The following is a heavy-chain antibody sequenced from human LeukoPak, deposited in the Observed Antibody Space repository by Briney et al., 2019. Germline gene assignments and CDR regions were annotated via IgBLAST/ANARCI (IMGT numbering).Heavy chain of an antibody. CDR1: GFTFSNAW. D-gene: IGHD3-10*01. CDR3: TTTRITMVRGVITRFDY. V-gene: IGHV3-15*01. Sequence: PGGSLRLSCAASGFTFSNAWMSWVRQAPGKGLDWVGRIKSKTDGGTTDYAAPVKGRFTISRDDSKNTLYLQMNSLKTEDTAVYYCTTTRITMVRGVITRFDYWGQGTLVTVSS. CDR2: IKSKTDGGTT. J-gene: IGHJ4*02.